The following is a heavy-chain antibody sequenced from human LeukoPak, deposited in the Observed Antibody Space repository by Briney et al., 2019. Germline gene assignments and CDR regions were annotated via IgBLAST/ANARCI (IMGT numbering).Heavy chain of an antibody. CDR1: GGSISSSSYY. J-gene: IGHJ4*02. Sequence: SETLSLTCTVSGGSISSSSYYWGWIRQPPGKGLEWIGSIYYSGSTYYNPSLKSRVTISVDTSKNQFSLKLSSVTAADTAVYYCARRASRELDYWGQGTLVTVSS. V-gene: IGHV4-39*01. D-gene: IGHD2-2*01. CDR2: IYYSGST. CDR3: ARRASRELDY.